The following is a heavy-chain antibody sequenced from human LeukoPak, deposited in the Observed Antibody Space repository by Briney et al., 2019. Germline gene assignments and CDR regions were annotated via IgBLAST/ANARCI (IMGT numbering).Heavy chain of an antibody. CDR1: GFTFYDYA. D-gene: IGHD4-17*01. Sequence: PGGSLRLSCAASGFTFYDYAMHWVRHVPGKGLEWVSAISWNSGNIGYADSVKGRFTISRDNAKNSLYLQMNSLRTEDTALYYCAKDRADYGDYIGYFDYWGQGTLVTASS. J-gene: IGHJ4*02. V-gene: IGHV3-9*01. CDR2: ISWNSGNI. CDR3: AKDRADYGDYIGYFDY.